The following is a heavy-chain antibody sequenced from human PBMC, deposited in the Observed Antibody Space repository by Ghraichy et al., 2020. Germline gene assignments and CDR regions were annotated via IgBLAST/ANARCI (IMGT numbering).Heavy chain of an antibody. Sequence: SETLSLTCTVSGGSISSYYWSWIRQPPGKGLEWIGYIYYSGSTNYNPSLKSRVTISVDTSKNQFSLKLSSVTAADTAVYYCARHMGSSWLQYYYYYYGMDVWGQGTTVTVSS. D-gene: IGHD6-13*01. J-gene: IGHJ6*02. CDR3: ARHMGSSWLQYYYYYYGMDV. CDR1: GGSISSYY. V-gene: IGHV4-59*08. CDR2: IYYSGST.